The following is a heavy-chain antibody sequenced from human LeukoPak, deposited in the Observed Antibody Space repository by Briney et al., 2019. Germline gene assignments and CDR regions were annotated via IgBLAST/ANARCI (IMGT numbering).Heavy chain of an antibody. D-gene: IGHD6-6*01. CDR1: GYTFTSYG. CDR3: ARELGSSIAARGEPDFDY. V-gene: IGHV1-18*01. Sequence: ASVKVSCKASGYTFTSYGISWVRQAPGQGLEWMGWISTYNGNTNYAQKLQGRVTMTRDTSTSTVYMELSSLRSEDTAVYYCARELGSSIAARGEPDFDYWGQGTLVTVSS. J-gene: IGHJ4*02. CDR2: ISTYNGNT.